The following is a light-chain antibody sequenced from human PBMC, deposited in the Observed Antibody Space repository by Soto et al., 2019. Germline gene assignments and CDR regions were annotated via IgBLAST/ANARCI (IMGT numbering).Light chain of an antibody. Sequence: AIQMTQSPSSLSASVGDRLTITCRASQGIRNDLGWYQQKPGEAPKLLIYAASTLRSGVPSRFSGSGSGTDFTLTISNLQPEDFATYYCLQDYTYPLTFGGGTKVEIK. V-gene: IGKV1-6*01. CDR2: AAS. CDR3: LQDYTYPLT. J-gene: IGKJ4*01. CDR1: QGIRND.